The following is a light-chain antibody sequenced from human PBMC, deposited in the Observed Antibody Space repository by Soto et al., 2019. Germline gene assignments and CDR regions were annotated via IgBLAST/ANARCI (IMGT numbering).Light chain of an antibody. Sequence: IVLTQSPVTLSLSPGERATLFCRASQNVNSNLAWYQHKPGQAPRLLIHGASTRATGIPARFSGSGSGTDFTLTISSLEPEDFAVYYCQQRSNWPPTFGQGTRRRL. CDR2: GAS. CDR1: QNVNSN. CDR3: QQRSNWPPT. J-gene: IGKJ5*01. V-gene: IGKV3-11*01.